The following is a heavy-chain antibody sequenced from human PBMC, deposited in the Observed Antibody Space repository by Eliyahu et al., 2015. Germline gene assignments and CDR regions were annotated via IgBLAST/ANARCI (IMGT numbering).Heavy chain of an antibody. V-gene: IGHV1-69*01. Sequence: QVQLVQSGAEVKKPGSSVKVSCKASGGTFSTYTISWVRQVPGEGLEWMGGINPVFKKPNXAQKFQGRGTITADESTTTVYMELSSLRSDDTAVYYCAIEGGGSGPRWFDPWGQGTLVTVSS. CDR1: GGTFSTYT. CDR3: AIEGGGSGPRWFDP. D-gene: IGHD6-19*01. CDR2: INPVFKKP. J-gene: IGHJ5*02.